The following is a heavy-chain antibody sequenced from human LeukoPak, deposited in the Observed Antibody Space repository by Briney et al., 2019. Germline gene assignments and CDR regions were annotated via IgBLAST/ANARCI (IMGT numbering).Heavy chain of an antibody. CDR2: ISSSSNDI. Sequence: GGSLTLSCVVSGLTFTSYTMDWVRQAPGKGQEWLSSISSSSNDIYYADSVKGRFTTSRDNAKNSVLLQMNSLRAEDTALYYCAIIRGRNSWGQGTLVTVSS. CDR1: GLTFTSYT. V-gene: IGHV3-21*01. J-gene: IGHJ4*02. CDR3: AIIRGRNS. D-gene: IGHD3-10*01.